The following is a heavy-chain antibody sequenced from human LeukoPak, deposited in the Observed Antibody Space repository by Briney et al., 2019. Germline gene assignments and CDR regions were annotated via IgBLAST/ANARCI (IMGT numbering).Heavy chain of an antibody. Sequence: GGSLRLSCAASGFTFSSYAMSWVRQAPGKGLEWVSAISGSGGSTYYADSVKGRFTISRDNSKNTLYLQMNSLRAEDTAVYYCAKVGVAAAVQGDHRGLLDYYYYMDVWGKGTTVTVSS. D-gene: IGHD6-13*01. CDR3: AKVGVAAAVQGDHRGLLDYYYYMDV. V-gene: IGHV3-23*01. CDR2: ISGSGGST. J-gene: IGHJ6*03. CDR1: GFTFSSYA.